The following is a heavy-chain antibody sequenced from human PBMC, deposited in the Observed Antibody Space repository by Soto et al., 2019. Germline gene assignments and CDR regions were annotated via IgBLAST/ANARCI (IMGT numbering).Heavy chain of an antibody. CDR3: ARNRYDLRAFDI. D-gene: IGHD3-3*01. CDR1: GFTFSSYS. Sequence: ESGGGLVKPGGSLRLSCAASGFTFSSYSMNWVRQAPGKGLEWVSSISSSSSYIYYADSVKGRFTISRDNAKNSLYLQMISLRAEDTAVYYCARNRYDLRAFDIWGQGPKVTVSS. V-gene: IGHV3-21*01. CDR2: ISSSSSYI. J-gene: IGHJ3*02.